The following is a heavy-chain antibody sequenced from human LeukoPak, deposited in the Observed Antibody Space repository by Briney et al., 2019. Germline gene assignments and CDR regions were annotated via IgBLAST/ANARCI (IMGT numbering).Heavy chain of an antibody. CDR2: ISSSSSYI. CDR3: ARGGYYDSSGYYSPRLFDY. Sequence: PGGSLRLSCAASGFTFSSYSMNWVRQAPGKGLEWVSSISSSSSYIYYADSVKGRFTISRDNAKNSLYLQMNSLRAEDTAVYYCARGGYYDSSGYYSPRLFDYWGQGTLVTVSS. D-gene: IGHD3-22*01. CDR1: GFTFSSYS. V-gene: IGHV3-21*01. J-gene: IGHJ4*02.